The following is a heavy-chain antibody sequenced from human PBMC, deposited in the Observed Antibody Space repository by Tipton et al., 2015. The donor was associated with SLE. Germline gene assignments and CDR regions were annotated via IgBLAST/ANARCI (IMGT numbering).Heavy chain of an antibody. CDR1: GASISSDVYY. J-gene: IGHJ4*02. CDR2: IYNTGNN. V-gene: IGHV4-31*03. CDR3: ARDGPDTSGYYLYY. Sequence: TLSLTCSVSGASISSDVYYWSLIRQLPGKGLEWIGYIYNTGNNYYNPSLKSRVTMSVDTSKNQFSLRVTSVTAADTAVYYCARDGPDTSGYYLYYWGQGILVTVSS. D-gene: IGHD3-22*01.